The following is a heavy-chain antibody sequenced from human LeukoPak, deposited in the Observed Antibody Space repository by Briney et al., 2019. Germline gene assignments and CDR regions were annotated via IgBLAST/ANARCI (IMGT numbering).Heavy chain of an antibody. CDR2: ISWNSGSI. D-gene: IGHD1-26*01. CDR3: AKEVGATALFDY. CDR1: GFAFDDYA. V-gene: IGHV3-9*01. Sequence: PGGSLRLSCAASGFAFDDYAMPWVRQAPGKGLEWVSGISWNSGSIGYADSVKGRFTISRDNAKNSLYLQMNSLRAEDTALYYCAKEVGATALFDYWGQGTLVTVSS. J-gene: IGHJ4*02.